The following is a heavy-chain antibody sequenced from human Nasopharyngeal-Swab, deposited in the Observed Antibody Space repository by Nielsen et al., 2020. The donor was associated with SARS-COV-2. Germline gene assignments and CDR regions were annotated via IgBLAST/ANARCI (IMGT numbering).Heavy chain of an antibody. Sequence: SETLSLTCTVSGGSISSSSYYWGWIRQPPGKGLEWIGSIYYSGSTYYNPSLKSRVTISVDTSKNQFSLKLSSVTAADTAVYYCARDNSRGGSYAVVYYFDYWGQGNLVTVSS. V-gene: IGHV4-39*02. CDR2: IYYSGST. J-gene: IGHJ4*02. CDR3: ARDNSRGGSYAVVYYFDY. CDR1: GGSISSSSYY. D-gene: IGHD1-26*01.